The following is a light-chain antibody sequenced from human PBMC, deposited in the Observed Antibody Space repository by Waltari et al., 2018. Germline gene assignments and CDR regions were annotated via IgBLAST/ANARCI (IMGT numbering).Light chain of an antibody. J-gene: IGKJ5*01. CDR2: DAS. Sequence: EIVLTQSPATPSLSPGERATLSCRASQSVNTYVAWYQHKPGQAPRLLIYDASNRATGIPARFGGSGSGTDFTLTISSLEPEDFAIYYCQQRYRWVTFGQGTRLEIK. CDR1: QSVNTY. V-gene: IGKV3-11*01. CDR3: QQRYRWVT.